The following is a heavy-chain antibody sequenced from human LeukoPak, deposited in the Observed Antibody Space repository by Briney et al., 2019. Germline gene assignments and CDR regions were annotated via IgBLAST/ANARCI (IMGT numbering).Heavy chain of an antibody. V-gene: IGHV3-7*01. CDR1: GFTFSSYW. CDR2: IKQDGSEK. D-gene: IGHD4-23*01. Sequence: GGSLRLSCAASGFTFSSYWMSWVRQAPGKGLEWVANIKQDGSEKYYVDSVKGRFTISRDNAKNSLYLQMNSLRAEDTAVYYCARGSDYGGNPADYWGQGTLVTVSS. J-gene: IGHJ4*02. CDR3: ARGSDYGGNPADY.